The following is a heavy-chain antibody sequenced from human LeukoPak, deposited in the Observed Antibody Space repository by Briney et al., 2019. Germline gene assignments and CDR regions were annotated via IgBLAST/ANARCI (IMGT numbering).Heavy chain of an antibody. V-gene: IGHV3-23*01. CDR3: AIIATVTPGH. CDR2: ITSTGGRT. D-gene: IGHD4-17*01. CDR1: GITFSRFA. Sequence: GGSLRLSCTASGITFSRFAMTWVRQTPGEGLEWISSITSTGGRTFYADSVKGRFTISRDNSNNTLSLQMSSLRVDDTAVYYCAIIATVTPGHWGQGTLVTVSS. J-gene: IGHJ4*02.